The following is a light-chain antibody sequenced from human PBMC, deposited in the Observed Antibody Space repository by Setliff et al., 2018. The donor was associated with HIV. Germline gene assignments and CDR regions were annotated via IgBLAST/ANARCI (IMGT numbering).Light chain of an antibody. Sequence: QSALTQPASVSGSPGQSITISCTGTSSDIGGYNFVSWYQTHPGKAPKLMIYEVTNRPSGVSNRFSGSKSGNTASLTISGLQADDEADYYCSSYTSSSSYVFGTGTKVTVL. CDR3: SSYTSSSSYV. CDR1: SSDIGGYNF. CDR2: EVT. J-gene: IGLJ1*01. V-gene: IGLV2-14*01.